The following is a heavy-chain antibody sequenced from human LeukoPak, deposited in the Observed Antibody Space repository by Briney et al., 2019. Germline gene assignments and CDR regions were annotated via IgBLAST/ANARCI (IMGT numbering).Heavy chain of an antibody. V-gene: IGHV3-7*01. J-gene: IGHJ6*02. CDR2: IKQDGSEK. CDR1: GFTFSSYW. CDR3: ARDANYYDSSGYYAYYYYGMDV. Sequence: GGSLRLSCAASGFTFSSYWMSWVRQAPGKGLEWVANIKQDGSEKYYVDSVKGRFTISRDNAKNSLYLQMSSLRAEDTAVYYCARDANYYDSSGYYAYYYYGMDVWGQGTTVTVSS. D-gene: IGHD3-22*01.